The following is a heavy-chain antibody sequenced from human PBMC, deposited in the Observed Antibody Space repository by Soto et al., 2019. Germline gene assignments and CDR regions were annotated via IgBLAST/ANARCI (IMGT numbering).Heavy chain of an antibody. CDR2: IYHSGST. CDR1: SGSISSSNW. V-gene: IGHV4-4*02. J-gene: IGHJ6*03. Sequence: SETLSLTCAVSSGSISSSNWWSWVRQPPGKGLEWIGEIYHSGSTNYNPSLKSRVTISVDKSKNQFSLKVSSVTAADTAVYYCAREVEDCSSTSCYAAAWGVYYYYYYMDVWGKGTTVTVSS. CDR3: AREVEDCSSTSCYAAAWGVYYYYYYMDV. D-gene: IGHD2-2*01.